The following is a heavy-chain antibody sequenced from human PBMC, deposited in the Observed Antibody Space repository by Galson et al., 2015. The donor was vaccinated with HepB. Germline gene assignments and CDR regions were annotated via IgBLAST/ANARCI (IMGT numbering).Heavy chain of an antibody. Sequence: SVKVSCKASGGTFSSYAISWVRQAPGQGLEYMGGINPNSGGTNSEQKFQGRVTMTRDTSISTFYMELSRLTSDDTAVYYCARERYSQDLKEFDYWGQGTLVTVSS. CDR2: INPNSGGT. J-gene: IGHJ4*02. D-gene: IGHD5-18*01. CDR3: ARERYSQDLKEFDY. V-gene: IGHV1-2*02. CDR1: GGTFSSYA.